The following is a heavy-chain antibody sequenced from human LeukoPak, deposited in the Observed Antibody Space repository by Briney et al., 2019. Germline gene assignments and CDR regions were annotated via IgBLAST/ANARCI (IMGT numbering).Heavy chain of an antibody. CDR2: ISTTSSYL. Sequence: GGSLRLSCAASGFTFSSYHMPWVRQAPGKGLEWVSSISTTSSYLYYADSVKGRFTISRDNAKNSLYLQMNSLRAEDTAVYYCATVVPATARFDYWGQGTLVTVSS. D-gene: IGHD2-2*01. V-gene: IGHV3-21*01. J-gene: IGHJ4*02. CDR1: GFTFSSYH. CDR3: ATVVPATARFDY.